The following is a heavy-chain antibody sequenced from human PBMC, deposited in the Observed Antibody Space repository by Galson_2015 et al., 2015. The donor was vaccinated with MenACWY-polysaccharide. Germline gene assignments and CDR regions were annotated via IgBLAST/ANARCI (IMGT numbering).Heavy chain of an antibody. CDR1: GFTFSNAW. CDR3: TTDYHVYGSFVY. J-gene: IGHJ4*02. Sequence: SLRLSCAASGFTFSNAWMTWVRQAPGKGLEWVGRIKSKSHGGATDYAAPVNGRFTISRDDSKNTLYLQMNNLKTEDTAVYYCTTDYHVYGSFVYWGQGTLVTVSS. D-gene: IGHD3-10*01. CDR2: IKSKSHGGAT. V-gene: IGHV3-15*01.